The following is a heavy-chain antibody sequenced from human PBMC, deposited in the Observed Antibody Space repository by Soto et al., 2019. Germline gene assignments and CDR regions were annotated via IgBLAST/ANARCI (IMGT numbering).Heavy chain of an antibody. V-gene: IGHV3-48*02. Sequence: LRLSCEACEFTISGCRMNWVRQTRGKGLEWLAYITIVTGITRYADSVRGRFTISADNAANSVFLQMNSMRDEDTAVYFCVRVRDFYRDMFQADLWGQGTLVTVSS. D-gene: IGHD3-10*02. CDR1: EFTISGCR. CDR2: ITIVTGIT. J-gene: IGHJ4*01. CDR3: VRVRDFYRDMFQADL.